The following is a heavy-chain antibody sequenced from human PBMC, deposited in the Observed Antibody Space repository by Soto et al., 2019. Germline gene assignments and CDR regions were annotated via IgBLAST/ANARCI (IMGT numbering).Heavy chain of an antibody. J-gene: IGHJ3*02. Sequence: EVQLVESGGGLVQPGGSLRLSCAASGFTFSNYWMHWVRQSPGKGLVWVSRIKTDGSDTHYADSVTGRFTISRDNAKNTLYLKINSLRDEDTAVYYCARPRTSDWAYDIWGQGTMVIVSS. V-gene: IGHV3-74*01. CDR2: IKTDGSDT. D-gene: IGHD3-9*01. CDR3: ARPRTSDWAYDI. CDR1: GFTFSNYW.